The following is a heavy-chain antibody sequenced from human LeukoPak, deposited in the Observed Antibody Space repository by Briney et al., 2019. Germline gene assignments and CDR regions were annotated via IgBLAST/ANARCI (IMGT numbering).Heavy chain of an antibody. D-gene: IGHD6-25*01. V-gene: IGHV4-59*01. Sequence: ETFSLTCTVSGGSISSYYWSWIRQPPGKGLEWIGYIYYSGSTNYNPSLKSRVTISVDTSKNQFSLKLSSVTAADTAVYYCARSIAADFDYWGQGTLVTVSS. CDR1: GGSISSYY. CDR2: IYYSGST. CDR3: ARSIAADFDY. J-gene: IGHJ4*02.